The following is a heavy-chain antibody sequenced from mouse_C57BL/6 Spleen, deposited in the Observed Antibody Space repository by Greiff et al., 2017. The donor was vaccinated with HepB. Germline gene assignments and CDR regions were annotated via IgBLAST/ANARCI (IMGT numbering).Heavy chain of an antibody. Sequence: QVQLKQSGAELVKPGASVKISCKASGYAFSSYWMNWVKQRPGKGLEWIGQIYPGDGDTNYNGKFKGKATLTADKSSSTAYMQRSSLTSEVSAVYFCARGYYGSSAYYFDDSGQGTTLTDSS. CDR2: IYPGDGDT. J-gene: IGHJ2*01. V-gene: IGHV1-80*01. CDR3: ARGYYGSSAYYFDD. D-gene: IGHD1-1*01. CDR1: GYAFSSYW.